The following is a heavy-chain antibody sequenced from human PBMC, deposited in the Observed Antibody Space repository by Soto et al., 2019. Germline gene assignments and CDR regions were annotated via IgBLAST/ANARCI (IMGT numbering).Heavy chain of an antibody. CDR2: IWYDGSNK. CDR3: ARTYDYGQYYFDY. J-gene: IGHJ4*02. Sequence: PGGSLRLSCAASGFTFSSYGMHWVRQAPGKGLEWVAVIWYDGSNKYYADSVKGRFNISRDNSKNTLYLQMNSLRAEDTAVYYCARTYDYGQYYFDYWGQGTLVTVSS. D-gene: IGHD3-16*01. V-gene: IGHV3-33*01. CDR1: GFTFSSYG.